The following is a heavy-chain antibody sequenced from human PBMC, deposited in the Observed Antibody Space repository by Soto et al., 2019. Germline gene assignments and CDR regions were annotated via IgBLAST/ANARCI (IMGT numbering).Heavy chain of an antibody. CDR1: GFTVSSNY. D-gene: IGHD3-22*01. CDR3: ARDYYDSSGYYPVYYFDY. Sequence: GGSLRLSCAASGFTVSSNYMSRVRQAPGKGLEWVSVIYSGGSTYYADSVKGRFTISRDNSKNTLYLQMNSLRAEDTAVYYCARDYYDSSGYYPVYYFDYWGQGTLVTVSS. V-gene: IGHV3-53*01. CDR2: IYSGGST. J-gene: IGHJ4*02.